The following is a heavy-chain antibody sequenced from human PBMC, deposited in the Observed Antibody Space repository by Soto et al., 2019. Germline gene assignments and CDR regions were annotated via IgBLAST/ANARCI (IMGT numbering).Heavy chain of an antibody. CDR3: ERYGVETYHFDY. D-gene: IGHD1-1*01. Sequence: QVQLVQSGAEVKKPGASVKVSCKASGYIFTSYAMHWVRQAPGQRPEWMGWINADNVNTKYSQKLQGRVTITRDTSASTGYMELSSLRSEDTAVYYCERYGVETYHFDYWGQGTLVTVSS. J-gene: IGHJ4*02. V-gene: IGHV1-3*01. CDR2: INADNVNT. CDR1: GYIFTSYA.